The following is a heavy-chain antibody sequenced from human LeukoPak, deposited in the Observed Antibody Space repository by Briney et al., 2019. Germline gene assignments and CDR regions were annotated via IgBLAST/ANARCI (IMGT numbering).Heavy chain of an antibody. Sequence: PGGSLRLSCAASGFSFSGHWMHWARQLPGKGLVWVSRISPTGSTTSYADSVKGRFTISRDNSKNTLYLQMDSLRAEDTAVYYCAKGISRGSSQIDYWGQGTLVTVSS. D-gene: IGHD1-26*01. J-gene: IGHJ4*02. V-gene: IGHV3-74*01. CDR3: AKGISRGSSQIDY. CDR2: ISPTGSTT. CDR1: GFSFSGHW.